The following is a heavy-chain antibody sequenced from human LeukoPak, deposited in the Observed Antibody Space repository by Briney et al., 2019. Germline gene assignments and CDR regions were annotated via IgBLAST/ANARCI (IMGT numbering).Heavy chain of an antibody. CDR1: GFTFSTYT. V-gene: IGHV3-23*01. J-gene: IGHJ4*02. CDR2: ILVNGGT. Sequence: GGSLRLSCIASGFTFSTYTMSCVRQAPGEGLKWVSGILVNGGTYYADSVKGRFTISRDNSKNTLYLQMNSLRADDTAVYYCAKDRIYADGLWDFDYWGQGTLVTVSS. CDR3: AKDRIYADGLWDFDY. D-gene: IGHD3-10*01.